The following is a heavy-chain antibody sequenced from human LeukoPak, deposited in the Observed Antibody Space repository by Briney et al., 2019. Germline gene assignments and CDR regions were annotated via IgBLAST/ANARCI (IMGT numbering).Heavy chain of an antibody. CDR3: ARRSGSFQFDY. CDR2: ISWNSVNI. J-gene: IGHJ4*02. V-gene: IGHV3-9*03. CDR1: GFTFDDYA. Sequence: GGSLRLSCAASGFTFDDYAMHWVRQAPGEGLEWVSGISWNSVNIVYAGSVKGRFTISRDNAKNSLYLQMDSLRTEDMALYYCARRSGSFQFDYWGQGTLVTVSS. D-gene: IGHD1-26*01.